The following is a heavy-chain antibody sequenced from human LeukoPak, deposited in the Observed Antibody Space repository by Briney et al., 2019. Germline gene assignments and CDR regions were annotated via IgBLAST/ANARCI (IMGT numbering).Heavy chain of an antibody. Sequence: GGSLRLSGAASGFSFRSYSMNWVRQAPGKGLEWVSYISSGSGDRYYADSVKGRFTISRDNAKNSLYLQMNSLRAEDTAVYYCARMGRIVGATTPRDYWGQGTLVTVSS. J-gene: IGHJ4*02. CDR2: ISSGSGDR. CDR3: ARMGRIVGATTPRDY. D-gene: IGHD1-26*01. CDR1: GFSFRSYS. V-gene: IGHV3-21*01.